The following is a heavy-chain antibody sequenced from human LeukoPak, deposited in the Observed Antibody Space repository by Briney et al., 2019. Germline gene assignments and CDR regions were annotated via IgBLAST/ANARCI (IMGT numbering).Heavy chain of an antibody. J-gene: IGHJ3*02. V-gene: IGHV5-51*01. CDR2: IYPGDSDT. CDR3: AAIYYYDGSGHDAFDI. D-gene: IGHD3-22*01. Sequence: GESLKISCKGSGYSFTSYWIGWVRQMPGKGLEWMGIIYPGDSDTRYSPSFQGQVTISADKSISTAYLQWSSLKASDTAMYYCAAIYYYDGSGHDAFDIWGQGTMVTVSS. CDR1: GYSFTSYW.